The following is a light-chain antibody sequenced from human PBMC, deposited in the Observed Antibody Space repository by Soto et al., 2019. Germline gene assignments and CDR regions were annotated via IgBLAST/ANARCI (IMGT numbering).Light chain of an antibody. CDR2: GAS. V-gene: IGKV3-20*01. J-gene: IGKJ4*01. Sequence: EIVMTQSPATLSVSPGERATLSCRASQSVSTSDFAWYQQKPGQAPRLLMYGASHRASGIPDRFSGSGSGTDFTLTISRLEPEDFAVYYCQQYDRSLTFGGGTKVDIK. CDR3: QQYDRSLT. CDR1: QSVSTSD.